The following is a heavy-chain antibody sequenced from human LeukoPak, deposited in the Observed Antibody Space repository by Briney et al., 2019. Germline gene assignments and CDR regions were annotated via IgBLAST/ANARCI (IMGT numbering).Heavy chain of an antibody. J-gene: IGHJ6*01. CDR3: ARGAAAGTWREYYYYYGMDV. CDR1: GYTFTSYG. V-gene: IGHV1-18*01. Sequence: ASVKVSCKASGYTFTSYGISWVRQAPGQGLEWMGWISAYNGNTNYAQKLQGRVTMTTDTSTSTAYMELRSLRSDDTAVYYCARGAAAGTWREYYYYYGMDVWGQGTTVTVPS. CDR2: ISAYNGNT. D-gene: IGHD6-13*01.